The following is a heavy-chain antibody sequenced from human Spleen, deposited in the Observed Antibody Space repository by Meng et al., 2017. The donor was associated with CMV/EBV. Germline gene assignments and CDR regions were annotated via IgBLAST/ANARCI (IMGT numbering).Heavy chain of an antibody. Sequence: ASVKVSCKASGYTFTSYYMHWVRQAPGQGLEWMGIINPSGGSTSYAQKFQGRVTMTRDTSTSTVYMELSSLRFDDTAVYYCARSPGTGYSSGWYDGDGMDVWGQGTAVTVSS. D-gene: IGHD6-19*01. V-gene: IGHV1-46*01. CDR1: GYTFTSYY. CDR3: ARSPGTGYSSGWYDGDGMDV. J-gene: IGHJ6*02. CDR2: INPSGGST.